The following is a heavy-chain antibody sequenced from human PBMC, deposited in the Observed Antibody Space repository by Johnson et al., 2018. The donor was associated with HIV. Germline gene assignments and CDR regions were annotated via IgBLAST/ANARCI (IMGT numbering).Heavy chain of an antibody. Sequence: VQLVESGGGLVKPGGSLRLSCAASGFTFSDYYMNWIRQAPGKGLEWVGRIKSKTDGGTTDYAAPVKGRFTISRDDSKNTLYLQMNSLKTEDTAVYYCARDTSGWYAFDIWGQGTMVTVSS. J-gene: IGHJ3*02. CDR1: GFTFSDYY. V-gene: IGHV3-15*01. CDR3: ARDTSGWYAFDI. CDR2: IKSKTDGGTT. D-gene: IGHD6-19*01.